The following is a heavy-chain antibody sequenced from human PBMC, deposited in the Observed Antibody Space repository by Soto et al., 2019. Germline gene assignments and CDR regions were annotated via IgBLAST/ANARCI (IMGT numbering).Heavy chain of an antibody. CDR2: ISKDGLDR. CDR1: GFTFSDFG. Sequence: PGGSLRLSCVVSGFTFSDFGRHWVRQSPGEGLAWVASISKDGLDRYYSESVKGRFTISRDDSKNTVFLQMNSLKVEDTAAYFCASPREGQWLVFDHWGQRTLVTVYS. CDR3: ASPREGQWLVFDH. V-gene: IGHV3-30*19. D-gene: IGHD6-19*01. J-gene: IGHJ4*02.